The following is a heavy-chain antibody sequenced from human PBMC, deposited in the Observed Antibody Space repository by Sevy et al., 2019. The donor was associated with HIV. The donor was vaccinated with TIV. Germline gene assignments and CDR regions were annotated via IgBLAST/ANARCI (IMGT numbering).Heavy chain of an antibody. CDR2: IYPGDSDI. CDR3: ERRVYDSSGYPQYYFDS. J-gene: IGHJ4*02. CDR1: GYSFTSYW. D-gene: IGHD3-22*01. Sequence: GESLKISCKGSGYSFTSYWIGWVRQMPGKGLEWMGIIYPGDSDIRHSPSFQGQVTISADKSISTAYLQWSSLKASDTAMYLHERRVYDSSGYPQYYFDSWGQGTLVTVSS. V-gene: IGHV5-51*01.